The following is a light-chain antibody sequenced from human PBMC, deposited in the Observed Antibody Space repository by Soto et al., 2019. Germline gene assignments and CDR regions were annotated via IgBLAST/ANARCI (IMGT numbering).Light chain of an antibody. J-gene: IGKJ4*01. Sequence: EIVLTQSPGTLSLSPRERVTLSCRASQSVSSSYLAWYQRKPGQAPRLLIYGASSRATGIPDRFSGSGSGTDFTLTISRLEPEDLAVYYCQQYGSSPLTFGGGTKVEIK. CDR1: QSVSSSY. CDR2: GAS. V-gene: IGKV3-20*01. CDR3: QQYGSSPLT.